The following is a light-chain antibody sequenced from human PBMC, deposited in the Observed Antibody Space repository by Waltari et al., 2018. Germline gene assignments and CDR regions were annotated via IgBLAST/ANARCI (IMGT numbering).Light chain of an antibody. Sequence: LTQSPGTLSLSHGESSTLSCRASESLSRYLAWYQQKPGQATRLPIYGASIRATGIPDRFSGSGSGTDFSLTISGLEPEDSAVYYCQHHFRLPATFGQGTKVEIK. J-gene: IGKJ1*01. CDR2: GAS. CDR3: QHHFRLPAT. CDR1: ESLSRY. V-gene: IGKV3-20*01.